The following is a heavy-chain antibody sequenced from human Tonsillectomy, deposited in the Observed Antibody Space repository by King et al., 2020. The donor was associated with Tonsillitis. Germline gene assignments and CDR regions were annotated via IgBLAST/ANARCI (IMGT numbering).Heavy chain of an antibody. J-gene: IGHJ4*02. CDR1: GFTFSSYG. CDR2: IWYDGRKK. Sequence: VQLVESGGGVVQPGRSLRLSCAASGFTFSSYGMHWVRQAPGKGLEWVAVIWYDGRKKYYADSVKGRFTISRDTSTSTLYLQMNSLRAEDTAVYYCARDLLNGRGFDYWGQGTLVTVSS. D-gene: IGHD2-21*01. CDR3: ARDLLNGRGFDY. V-gene: IGHV3-33*01.